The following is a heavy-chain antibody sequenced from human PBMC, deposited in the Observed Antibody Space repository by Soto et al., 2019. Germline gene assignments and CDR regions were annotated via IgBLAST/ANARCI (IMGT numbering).Heavy chain of an antibody. CDR2: IKSNADGGTA. D-gene: IGHD6-25*01. CDR1: GFTFNNAW. V-gene: IGHV3-15*01. CDR3: TTGVATAKYYFDF. J-gene: IGHJ4*02. Sequence: EVPLVESGGGLVKPGESLTLSCAASGFTFNNAWMSWVRQAPGTGLEWVGRIKSNADGGTADYIPPVKGRFTISRDDSKNTLFLHVNSLKTEDTAVYFCTTGVATAKYYFDFWGQGTLVTVSS.